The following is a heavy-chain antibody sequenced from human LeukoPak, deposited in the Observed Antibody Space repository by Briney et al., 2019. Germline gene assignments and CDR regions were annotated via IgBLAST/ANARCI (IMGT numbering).Heavy chain of an antibody. Sequence: ASVKVSCKASGYTFTSYGISWVRQAPGQGLEWMGWISAYNANTNYAQKLQGRVTMTTDTSTSTAYMELRSLRSDDTAVYYCARGVRIYCSCGSCYLFDYYYYGMDVWGQGTTVTVSS. CDR2: ISAYNANT. CDR3: ARGVRIYCSCGSCYLFDYYYYGMDV. V-gene: IGHV1-18*01. D-gene: IGHD2-15*01. CDR1: GYTFTSYG. J-gene: IGHJ6*02.